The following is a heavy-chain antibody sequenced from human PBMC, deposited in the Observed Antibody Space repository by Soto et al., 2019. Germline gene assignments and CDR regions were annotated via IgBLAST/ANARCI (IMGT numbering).Heavy chain of an antibody. D-gene: IGHD3-22*01. V-gene: IGHV3-30*18. J-gene: IGHJ4*02. Sequence: PGGSLRLSCAASGFTFSSYGMHWVRQAPGKGLEWVAVISYDGSNKYYADSVKGRFTISRDNSKNTLYLQMNSLRAEDTAVYYCAKDPSYDSSGYYHEYFDYWGQGTLVTVSS. CDR1: GFTFSSYG. CDR2: ISYDGSNK. CDR3: AKDPSYDSSGYYHEYFDY.